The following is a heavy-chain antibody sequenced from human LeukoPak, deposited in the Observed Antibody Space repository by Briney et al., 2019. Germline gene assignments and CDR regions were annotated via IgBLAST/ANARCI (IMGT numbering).Heavy chain of an antibody. V-gene: IGHV1-46*01. CDR2: INPSGGST. Sequence: ASVKVSCKASGYTFTSYYTHWVRQAPGQGLEWMGIINPSGGSTSYAQKFQGRVTMTRDTSTSTVYMELSSLRSEDTAVYYCARALTDSSGYYYFDYWGQGTLVTVSS. D-gene: IGHD3-22*01. CDR3: ARALTDSSGYYYFDY. J-gene: IGHJ4*02. CDR1: GYTFTSYY.